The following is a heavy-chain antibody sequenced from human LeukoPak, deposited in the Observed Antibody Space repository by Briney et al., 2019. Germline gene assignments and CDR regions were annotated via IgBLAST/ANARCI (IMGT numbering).Heavy chain of an antibody. CDR1: GYTLTELS. CDR2: FDPEDGET. CDR3: AVVPAAVDAFDI. D-gene: IGHD2-2*01. Sequence: ASVKVSCKVSGYTLTELSMHWVRQAPGKGLEWMGGFDPEDGETIYAQKFQGRVTMTEDTSTDTAYMELSSLRSEDTAVYYCAVVPAAVDAFDIWGHGTMVTVSS. J-gene: IGHJ3*02. V-gene: IGHV1-24*01.